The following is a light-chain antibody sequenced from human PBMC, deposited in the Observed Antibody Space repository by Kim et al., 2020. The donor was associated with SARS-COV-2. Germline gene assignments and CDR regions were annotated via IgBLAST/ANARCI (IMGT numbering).Light chain of an antibody. Sequence: ASTGDRVTITCRASQGISSYLAWYQQKPGKAPKLLIYAASTLQSGVPSRFSGSGSGTDFTLTIGCLQSEDFATYYCQQYYDYPRTFGQGTKVDIK. J-gene: IGKJ1*01. V-gene: IGKV1-8*01. CDR1: QGISSY. CDR3: QQYYDYPRT. CDR2: AAS.